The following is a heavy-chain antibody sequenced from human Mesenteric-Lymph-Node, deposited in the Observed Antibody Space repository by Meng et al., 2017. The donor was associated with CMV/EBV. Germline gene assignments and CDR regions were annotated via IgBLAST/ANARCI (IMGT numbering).Heavy chain of an antibody. CDR1: GYTFTGYY. Sequence: ASVKVSCKASGYTFTGYYMHWVRQAPGQGLEWMGWINPNSGGTSYAQKFQGRVTMTRDTSTSTVYMELSSLRSEDTAVYYCARDWGSSSWYYFDYWGQGTLVTVSS. V-gene: IGHV1-2*02. CDR2: INPNSGGT. J-gene: IGHJ4*02. D-gene: IGHD6-13*01. CDR3: ARDWGSSSWYYFDY.